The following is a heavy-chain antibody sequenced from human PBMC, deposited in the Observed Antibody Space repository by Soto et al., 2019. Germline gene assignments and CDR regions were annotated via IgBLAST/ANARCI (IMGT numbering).Heavy chain of an antibody. CDR2: VYYSGSA. D-gene: IGHD3-16*01. V-gene: IGHV4-39*01. CDR3: ARRRDYRPFEY. J-gene: IGHJ4*02. Sequence: SETLSLTCSVSGGSISSSGYYWGWVRQPPGKGLEWIGNVYYSGSAYYNPSFKSRVTISVDTSKSQFSLNLNSVTAADTAVYYCARRRDYRPFEYWGQGALVTVSS. CDR1: GGSISSSGYY.